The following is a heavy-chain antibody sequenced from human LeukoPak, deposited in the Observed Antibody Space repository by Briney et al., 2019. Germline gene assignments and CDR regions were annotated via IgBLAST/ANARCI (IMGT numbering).Heavy chain of an antibody. CDR3: ARVRARMTRYKFDH. V-gene: IGHV1-2*02. CDR2: INPNSSVT. Sequence: ASVKVSCKASGYTCTSNYMHWVGQAPGQGLEWMGWINPNSSVTRYTQKFQGKVTITSDTSISTAYMELRRLRSDDTAVYYCARVRARMTRYKFDHWGQGTLVTVSS. D-gene: IGHD5-18*01. J-gene: IGHJ4*02. CDR1: GYTCTSNY.